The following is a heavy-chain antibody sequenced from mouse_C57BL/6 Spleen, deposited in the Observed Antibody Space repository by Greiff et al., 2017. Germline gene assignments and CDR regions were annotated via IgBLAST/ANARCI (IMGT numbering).Heavy chain of an antibody. CDR3: ARSDYYGSSYAMDY. CDR1: GYAFSSSW. V-gene: IGHV1-82*01. CDR2: IYPGDGDT. Sequence: VKLKQSGPELVKPGASVKISCKASGYAFSSSWMNWVKQRPGKGLEWIGRIYPGDGDTNYNGKFKGKATLTADKSSSTAYMQLSSLTSEDSAVYFCARSDYYGSSYAMDYWGQGTSVTVSS. J-gene: IGHJ4*01. D-gene: IGHD1-1*01.